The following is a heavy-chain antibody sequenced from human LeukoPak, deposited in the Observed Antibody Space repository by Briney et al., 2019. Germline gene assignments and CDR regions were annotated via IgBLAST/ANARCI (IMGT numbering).Heavy chain of an antibody. J-gene: IGHJ4*02. D-gene: IGHD6-13*01. CDR2: INPNSGGT. V-gene: IGHV1-2*02. Sequence: GASVKVSCKASGGTFSSYAITWVRQAPGQGLEWMGWINPNSGGTNYAQKFQGRVTMTRDTSISTAYMELSRLGSDDTAVYYCARAYSINWWRGVDYWGQGTLVTVSS. CDR1: GGTFSSYA. CDR3: ARAYSINWWRGVDY.